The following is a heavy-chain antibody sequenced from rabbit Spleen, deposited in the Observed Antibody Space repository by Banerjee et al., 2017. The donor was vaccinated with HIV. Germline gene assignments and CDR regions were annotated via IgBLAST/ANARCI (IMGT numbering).Heavy chain of an antibody. CDR3: GRDANGDVRLSRLDL. V-gene: IGHV1S47*01. CDR2: IGSNSGNT. Sequence: QEQLVESGGGLVQPGGSLKLSCKASGFDFSSYGVSWVRQAPGKGLEWIGYIGSNSGNTYYASWAKGRFTISTSTSLNTVTLQLNSLTAADTATYFCGRDANGDVRLSRLDLWGQGTWSPS. J-gene: IGHJ3*01. D-gene: IGHD2-1*01. CDR1: GFDFSSYG.